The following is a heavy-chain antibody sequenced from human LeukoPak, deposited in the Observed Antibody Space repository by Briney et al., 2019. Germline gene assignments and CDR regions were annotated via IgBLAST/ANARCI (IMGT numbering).Heavy chain of an antibody. J-gene: IGHJ6*02. CDR2: IRSKAYGGTT. CDR3: TRGSPSYYYGMDV. CDR1: GFTFGDYG. V-gene: IGHV3-49*04. Sequence: PGRSLRLSCTASGFTFGDYGMSWVRQAPGKGLEWVGFIRSKAYGGTTEYAASVKGRFTISRDDSKSIAYLQMNSLKTEDTAEYYCTRGSPSYYYGMDVWGQGTTVTVSS.